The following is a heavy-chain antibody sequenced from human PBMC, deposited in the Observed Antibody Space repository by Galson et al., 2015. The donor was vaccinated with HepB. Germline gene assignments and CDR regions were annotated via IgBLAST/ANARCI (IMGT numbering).Heavy chain of an antibody. J-gene: IGHJ4*02. CDR3: ARLGTRQTYDY. Sequence: SLRLSCAAYGFTFSSHWMSWVRQAPGKGLEWVANIKEDGKKIYYVDSVKGRFTISRDNAKDSLFLQMNSLRVEDTAVYYCARLGTRQTYDYWGQGTLVTVSS. CDR2: IKEDGKKI. D-gene: IGHD4-23*01. V-gene: IGHV3-7*01. CDR1: GFTFSSHW.